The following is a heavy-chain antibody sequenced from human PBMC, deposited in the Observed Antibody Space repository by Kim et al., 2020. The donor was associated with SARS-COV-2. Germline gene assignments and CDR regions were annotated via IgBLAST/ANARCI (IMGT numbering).Heavy chain of an antibody. CDR3: ANEDSKCSGGY. CDR2: ISWNSGRN. D-gene: IGHD2-15*01. Sequence: GGSLRLSCAASGFTFSSCAMHWVRQAPGKGLEWVSGISWNSGRNDQADSVEGRFTITGDNAKNFLYLKNNRLSVEATAFYYCANEDSKCSGGYWGRGTLV. CDR1: GFTFSSCA. V-gene: IGHV3-9*01. J-gene: IGHJ4*02.